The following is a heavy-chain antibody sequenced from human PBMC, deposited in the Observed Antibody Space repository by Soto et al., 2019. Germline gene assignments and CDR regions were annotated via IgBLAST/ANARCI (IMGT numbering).Heavy chain of an antibody. D-gene: IGHD1-26*01. CDR1: GFTFSSYG. J-gene: IGHJ4*02. CDR2: ISYDGSNK. Sequence: AGGSLRLSCAASGFTFSSYGMHWVRQAPGKGLEWVAVISYDGSNKYYADSVKGRFTISRDNSKNTLYLQMNSLRAEDTAVYYCAKDASGSYFDYWGQGTLVTVSS. V-gene: IGHV3-30*18. CDR3: AKDASGSYFDY.